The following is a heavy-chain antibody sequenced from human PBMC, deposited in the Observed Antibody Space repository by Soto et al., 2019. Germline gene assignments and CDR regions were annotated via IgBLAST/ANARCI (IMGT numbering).Heavy chain of an antibody. Sequence: PGGSLRLSCPASGFIVSYNYINWVRQAPGKGLEWVSVTYTGGYTYYADSVKGRFTISRDNSKNTLYLQMNSLRAEDTAVYYCAREVSGTSFDYWGQGTLVTVSS. D-gene: IGHD1-7*01. CDR1: GFIVSYNY. J-gene: IGHJ4*02. CDR3: AREVSGTSFDY. CDR2: TYTGGYT. V-gene: IGHV3-53*01.